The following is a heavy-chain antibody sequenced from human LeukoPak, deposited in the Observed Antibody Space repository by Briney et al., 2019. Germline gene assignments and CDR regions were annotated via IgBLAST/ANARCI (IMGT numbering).Heavy chain of an antibody. CDR3: ARDGDIVVVPAAIVSGWFDP. Sequence: GGSLRLSCAASGFTFSSYSMNWVRQAPGKGLEWVSSISSSSSYIYYADSVKGRFTISRDNAKNSLYLQMNSLRAEDTAVYYCARDGDIVVVPAAIVSGWFDPWGQGTLVTVSS. J-gene: IGHJ5*02. D-gene: IGHD2-2*01. CDR2: ISSSSSYI. V-gene: IGHV3-21*01. CDR1: GFTFSSYS.